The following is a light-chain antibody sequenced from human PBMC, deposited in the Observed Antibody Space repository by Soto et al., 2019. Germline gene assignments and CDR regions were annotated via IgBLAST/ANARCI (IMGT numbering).Light chain of an antibody. CDR1: QTISRNW. CDR2: KAS. V-gene: IGKV1-5*03. J-gene: IGKJ3*01. Sequence: DIQMTQSPSTLSASVGDRVTITCRASQTISRNWLAWFQQKPGKAPQLLIYKASNLESGAPSGFSGSGSETEFTLTIISLQPDDFATYYCQQYTSYRGFTFGPGTKVHVK. CDR3: QQYTSYRGFT.